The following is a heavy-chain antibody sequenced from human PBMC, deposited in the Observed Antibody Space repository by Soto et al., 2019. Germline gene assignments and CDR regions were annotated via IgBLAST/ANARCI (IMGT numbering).Heavy chain of an antibody. Sequence: ESLKISCKGSGYSFTSYWIGWVRQMPGKGLEWMGIIYPGDSDIRYSPSFEGQVTISADKSISTAFLQWSSLRASDTAMYYCARHGGRRPQLFYYYGMDVWGQGTTVTVSS. CDR3: ARHGGRRPQLFYYYGMDV. CDR2: IYPGDSDI. J-gene: IGHJ6*02. V-gene: IGHV5-51*01. D-gene: IGHD3-16*01. CDR1: GYSFTSYW.